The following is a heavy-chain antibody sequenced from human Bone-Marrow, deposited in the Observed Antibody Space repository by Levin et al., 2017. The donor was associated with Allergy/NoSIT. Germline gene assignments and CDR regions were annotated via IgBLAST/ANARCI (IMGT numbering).Heavy chain of an antibody. V-gene: IGHV3-15*07. D-gene: IGHD3-10*01. Sequence: GESLKISCAASGFTFSNAWMNWVRQAPGKGLEWVGRIKSKTDGGTTDYAAPVKVRFTISRDDSKNTLYLQMNSLKTEDTAVYYCTTDLTMVRGGDPPDYWGQGTLVTVSS. CDR2: IKSKTDGGTT. J-gene: IGHJ4*02. CDR1: GFTFSNAW. CDR3: TTDLTMVRGGDPPDY.